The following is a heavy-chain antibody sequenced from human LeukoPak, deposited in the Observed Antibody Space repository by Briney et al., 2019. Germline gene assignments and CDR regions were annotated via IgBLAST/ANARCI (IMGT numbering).Heavy chain of an antibody. J-gene: IGHJ4*02. Sequence: PGGSLRLSCAASGFKFSDYSMNWVRQVPGKGLEWVASISAFSTYVYYPDSVKGRFTVSRDNARNSVYLQLDSLRDEDTALYFCARASYWFESSGHPRHYYFDYWGQGTMVVLSS. D-gene: IGHD6-19*01. V-gene: IGHV3-21*01. CDR3: ARASYWFESSGHPRHYYFDY. CDR2: ISAFSTYV. CDR1: GFKFSDYS.